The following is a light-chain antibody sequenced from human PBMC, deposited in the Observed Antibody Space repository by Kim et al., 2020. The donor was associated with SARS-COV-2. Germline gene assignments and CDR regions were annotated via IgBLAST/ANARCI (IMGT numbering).Light chain of an antibody. CDR1: QDSRND. CDR3: KKSDSDPRT. J-gene: IGKJ1*01. CDR2: GAS. Sequence: ADVGDRVTMTGRERQDSRNDLGWYQQKPGRAPKRLIYGASGLQRGVPSRFRGSGSGTEFTLTVRRLQPEDGATYYRKKSDSDPRTFGQGTKVEIK. V-gene: IGKV1-17*01.